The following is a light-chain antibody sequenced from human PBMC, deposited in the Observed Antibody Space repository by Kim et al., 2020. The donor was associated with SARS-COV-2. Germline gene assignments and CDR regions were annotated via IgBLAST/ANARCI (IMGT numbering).Light chain of an antibody. CDR2: AAS. J-gene: IGKJ2*01. Sequence: DIQLTQSPSFLSASVGDRVTITCRASQGISSYLAWYQQKPGKAPKLLIYAASTLQSGVPSRFSGSGSGTEFTLTISSLQPEDFATYYCKQLNSYPPFTFGQGTKLEI. CDR1: QGISSY. V-gene: IGKV1-9*01. CDR3: KQLNSYPPFT.